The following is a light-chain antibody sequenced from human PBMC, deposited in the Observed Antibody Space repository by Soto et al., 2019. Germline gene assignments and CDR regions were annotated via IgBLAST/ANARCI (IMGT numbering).Light chain of an antibody. CDR1: SSNIGSNY. Sequence: QSVLTQPPSASGTPGQRVTISCSGSSSNIGSNYVYWYQHLPGTAPKLLIYRNNQRPSGVPDRFSGPKSGTSASLAISGLRSEDEADYYCAAWDDNLTGVVFGGGTKLTVL. V-gene: IGLV1-47*01. CDR3: AAWDDNLTGVV. CDR2: RNN. J-gene: IGLJ2*01.